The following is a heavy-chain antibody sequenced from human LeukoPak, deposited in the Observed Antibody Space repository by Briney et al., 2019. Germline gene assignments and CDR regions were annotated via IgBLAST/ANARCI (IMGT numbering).Heavy chain of an antibody. V-gene: IGHV1-69*05. CDR3: ARGSGGGYSYGYFDY. J-gene: IGHJ4*02. CDR2: IIPIFGTA. Sequence: ASVTVSCKASGGTFSSYAISWVRQAPGQGLEWMGEIIPIFGTANYAQKFQGRVTITTDESTSTAYMELSSLRSEDTAVYYCARGSGGGYSYGYFDYWGQGTLVTVSS. D-gene: IGHD5-18*01. CDR1: GGTFSSYA.